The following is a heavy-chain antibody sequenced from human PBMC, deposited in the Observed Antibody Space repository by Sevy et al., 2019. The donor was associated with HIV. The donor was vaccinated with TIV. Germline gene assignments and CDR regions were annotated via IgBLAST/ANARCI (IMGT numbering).Heavy chain of an antibody. CDR2: IYYTGST. CDR1: GGSIRSYY. V-gene: IGHV4-59*01. J-gene: IGHJ4*02. Sequence: SETLSLTCTVSGGSIRSYYWSWIRQPPGKGLEWIGYIYYTGSTNSNPSLKSRVTMSVDTSKNQFSLKLSSVTAADTAVYYRVRRVNHYDSSHFFDFWGQGSLVTVSS. CDR3: VRRVNHYDSSHFFDF. D-gene: IGHD3-22*01.